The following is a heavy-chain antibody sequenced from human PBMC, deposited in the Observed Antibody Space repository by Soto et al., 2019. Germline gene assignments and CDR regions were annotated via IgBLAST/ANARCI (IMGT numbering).Heavy chain of an antibody. V-gene: IGHV3-23*01. CDR3: AKNLGTEENWFDP. CDR1: GFTLSSYA. Sequence: EVQLLESGGGLVQPGGSLRLSCAASGFTLSSYAMSWGRHAPGKGLEWVSAISGSGGSTYYAGSVKGRFTISRDNSKNTLYLQMNSLRAEDTAVYYCAKNLGTEENWFDPWGQGTLVTVSS. D-gene: IGHD1-26*01. CDR2: ISGSGGST. J-gene: IGHJ5*02.